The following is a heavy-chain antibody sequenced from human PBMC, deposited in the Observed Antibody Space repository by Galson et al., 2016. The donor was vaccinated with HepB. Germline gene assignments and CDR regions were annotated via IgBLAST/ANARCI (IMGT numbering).Heavy chain of an antibody. J-gene: IGHJ4*02. CDR3: ARGGDLWRGYRVDY. Sequence: TLSLTCTVSGGSISSGGYYWSWIRQHPGKGLEWTGYIYYSGSTYYTPSPKSRLSISVDTSKNQFSLKPNSVTAADTAVYYCARGGDLWRGYRVDYWGQGTLVTVSS. CDR2: IYYSGST. V-gene: IGHV4-31*03. CDR1: GGSISSGGYY. D-gene: IGHD3-3*01.